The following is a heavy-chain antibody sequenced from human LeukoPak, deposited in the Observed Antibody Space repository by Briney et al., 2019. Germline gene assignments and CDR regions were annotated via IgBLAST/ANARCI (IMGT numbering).Heavy chain of an antibody. Sequence: PGGSLRLSCAASGFTLSSYWMSWVRQAPGKGLEWVANIKQDGSEKYYVDSVKGRLTISRDNAKNSLDLQMNSRRAEDTVVYYCASSGYSSSPGGWFDPWGQGTLVTVSS. CDR3: ASSGYSSSPGGWFDP. CDR1: GFTLSSYW. D-gene: IGHD6-6*01. V-gene: IGHV3-7*01. J-gene: IGHJ5*02. CDR2: IKQDGSEK.